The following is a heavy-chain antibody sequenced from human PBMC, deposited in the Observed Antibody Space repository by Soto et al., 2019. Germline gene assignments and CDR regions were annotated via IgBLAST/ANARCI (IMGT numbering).Heavy chain of an antibody. J-gene: IGHJ4*02. V-gene: IGHV3-21*01. CDR3: ARGGYGSTTSSPLLTFDY. CDR1: GFTFSTYI. D-gene: IGHD2-2*01. CDR2: ISSSSTYI. Sequence: EVQLVESGGGLVKPGGSLRLSCAASGFTFSTYIMNWVRQAPGKGLEWVSSISSSSTYIYYADSVKGRFTISRDNDKNSLYLQMNSLRAEHTAVYYCARGGYGSTTSSPLLTFDYWCQGTRVTVS.